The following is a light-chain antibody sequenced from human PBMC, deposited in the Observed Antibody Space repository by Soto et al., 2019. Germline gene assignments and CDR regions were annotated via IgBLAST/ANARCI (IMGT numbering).Light chain of an antibody. Sequence: EVVLTQSPDTLSLSPGERATLSCRASQSISSDYLVWYQQKPGQAPRLLTYGASSRATGIPDRFSGSGSGTDFTLTINRLEPEDFAVYYCQHYGNSPPSVTFGPGTKVDIK. J-gene: IGKJ3*01. CDR2: GAS. V-gene: IGKV3-20*01. CDR1: QSISSDY. CDR3: QHYGNSPPSVT.